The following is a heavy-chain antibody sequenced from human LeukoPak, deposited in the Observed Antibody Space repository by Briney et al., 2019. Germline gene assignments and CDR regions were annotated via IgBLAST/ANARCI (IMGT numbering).Heavy chain of an antibody. CDR1: GGSISSSSYY. V-gene: IGHV4-39*07. Sequence: PSETLSLTCTVSGGSISSSSYYWGWIRQPPGKGLEWIGSIYHSGSTYYNPSLKSRVTISVDTSKNQFSLKLSSVTAADTAVYYCARVPYYYGSGSYYLTFDYWGQGTLVTVSS. D-gene: IGHD3-10*01. CDR3: ARVPYYYGSGSYYLTFDY. J-gene: IGHJ4*02. CDR2: IYHSGST.